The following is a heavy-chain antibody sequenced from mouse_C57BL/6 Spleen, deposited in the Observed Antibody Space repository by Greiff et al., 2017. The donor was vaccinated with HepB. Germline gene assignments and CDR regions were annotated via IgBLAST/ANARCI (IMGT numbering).Heavy chain of an antibody. V-gene: IGHV1-61*01. CDR2: IYPSDSET. D-gene: IGHD2-2*01. Sequence: QVQLQQSGAELVRPGTSVKVSCKASGYAFTNYLIEWVKQRPGQGLEWIGNIYPSDSETHYNQKFKDKATLTVDKSSSTAYMQLSSLTSEDSAVYYCARSEGYARFAYWGQGTLVTVSA. J-gene: IGHJ3*01. CDR1: GYAFTNYL. CDR3: ARSEGYARFAY.